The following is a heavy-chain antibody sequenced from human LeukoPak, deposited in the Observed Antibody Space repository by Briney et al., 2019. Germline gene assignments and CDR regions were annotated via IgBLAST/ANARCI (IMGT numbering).Heavy chain of an antibody. V-gene: IGHV1-2*04. Sequence: ASVKVSCKASGYTFTGYYMHWVRQAPGQGLEWMGWINPNSGGTNYAQKFQGWVTMTRDTSISTAYMELSRLRSDDTAVYYCARDRFPNTDYYDSSGPFDYWGQGTLVTVSS. CDR1: GYTFTGYY. J-gene: IGHJ4*02. D-gene: IGHD3-22*01. CDR3: ARDRFPNTDYYDSSGPFDY. CDR2: INPNSGGT.